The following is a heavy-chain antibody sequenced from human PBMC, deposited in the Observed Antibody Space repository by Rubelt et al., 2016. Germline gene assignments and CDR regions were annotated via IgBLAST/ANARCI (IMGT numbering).Heavy chain of an antibody. CDR3: ARDRGDIVVVVAATLGWFDP. V-gene: IGHV1-2*06. D-gene: IGHD2-15*01. J-gene: IGHJ5*02. CDR1: GYTFTSYA. Sequence: QVQLVQSGSELKKPGASVKVSCKASGYTFTSYAMNWVRQAPGQGLEWMGRINPNSGGTNYAQKVQGRVTMTRDTSISTAYMEQSRLRSYETAVYYCARDRGDIVVVVAATLGWFDPWGQGTLVTVSS. CDR2: INPNSGGT.